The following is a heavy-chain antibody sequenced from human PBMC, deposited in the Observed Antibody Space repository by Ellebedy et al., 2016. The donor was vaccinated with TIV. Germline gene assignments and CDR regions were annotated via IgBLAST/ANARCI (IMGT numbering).Heavy chain of an antibody. Sequence: ASVKVSCKASGGTFSNYAFSWVRQAPGQGLEWMGRIIPILGMTNYAQKFQGRVIITADKSADTAYMELSSLRSEDTAVYYCASPLRGYSSSHTPGYYGMDVWGQGTTVTVSS. CDR1: GGTFSNYA. CDR3: ASPLRGYSSSHTPGYYGMDV. D-gene: IGHD6-6*01. V-gene: IGHV1-69*04. J-gene: IGHJ6*02. CDR2: IIPILGMT.